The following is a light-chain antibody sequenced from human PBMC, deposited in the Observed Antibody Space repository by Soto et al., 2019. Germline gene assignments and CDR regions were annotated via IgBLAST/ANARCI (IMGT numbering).Light chain of an antibody. V-gene: IGKV3-15*01. CDR2: GAS. CDR1: QSVSSN. J-gene: IGKJ3*01. Sequence: EIVMTQSPATLSVSPGERATLSCRASQSVSSNLAWYQQIPGQAPRLLIYGASTRATDIPARFSGSGSGTEFTLTISSLQSEDFAVYYCQQYNNWPPFTFGPGTKVDI. CDR3: QQYNNWPPFT.